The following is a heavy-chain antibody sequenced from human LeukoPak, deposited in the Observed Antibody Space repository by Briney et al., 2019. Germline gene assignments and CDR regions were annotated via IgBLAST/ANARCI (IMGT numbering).Heavy chain of an antibody. CDR1: GFTFSDAW. CDR3: ARGSYHDSSGYGY. Sequence: GGSLRLSCTASGFTFSDAWMSWVRQAPGKGLEWVGHVKSKIDGGSADYSASVKGRFTISRDDSKNTLYLQMNSLRAEDTAVYYCARGSYHDSSGYGYWGQGTLVTVSS. CDR2: VKSKIDGGSA. V-gene: IGHV3-15*01. J-gene: IGHJ4*02. D-gene: IGHD3-22*01.